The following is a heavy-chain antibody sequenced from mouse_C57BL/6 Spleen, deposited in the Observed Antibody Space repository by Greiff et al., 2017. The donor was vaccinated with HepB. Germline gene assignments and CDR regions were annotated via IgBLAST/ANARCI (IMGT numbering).Heavy chain of an antibody. V-gene: IGHV1-69*01. J-gene: IGHJ4*01. CDR2: IDPSDSYT. Sequence: QVQLQQPGAELVMPGASVKLSCKASGYTFTSYWMHWVKQRPGQGLEWIGEIDPSDSYTNYNQKFKGKSTLTVDKSSSTAYMQLSSLTSEDSAVDYCARLRTGTLAMDYWGQGTSVTVSS. CDR1: GYTFTSYW. CDR3: ARLRTGTLAMDY. D-gene: IGHD4-1*01.